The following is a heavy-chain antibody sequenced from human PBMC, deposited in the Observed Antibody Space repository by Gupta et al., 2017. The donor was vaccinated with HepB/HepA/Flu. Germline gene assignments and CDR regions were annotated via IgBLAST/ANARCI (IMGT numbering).Heavy chain of an antibody. CDR3: ARDSFEELRDY. CDR2: ISYDGSNK. J-gene: IGHJ4*02. Sequence: QVQLVEAGGGVVQPGRSLRLSCAASGCTFSSYAMHWVRQAPGKGLEWVAVISYDGSNKYYADSVKGRFTISRDNSKNTLYLQMNSLRAEDTAVYYCARDSFEELRDYWGQGTLVTVSS. V-gene: IGHV3-30-3*01. CDR1: GCTFSSYA. D-gene: IGHD1-7*01.